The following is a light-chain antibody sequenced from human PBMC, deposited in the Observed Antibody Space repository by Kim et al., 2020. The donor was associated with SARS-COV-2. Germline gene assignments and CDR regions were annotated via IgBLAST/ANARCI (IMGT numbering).Light chain of an antibody. CDR1: KLGDKY. CDR2: QDS. V-gene: IGLV3-1*01. Sequence: VAPGQTARSTCSGDKLGDKYACWYQQKPGQSPVLVIYQDSKRPSGIPERFSGSNSGNTATLTISGTQAMDEADYYCQAWDSSTAWVFGGGTQLTVL. J-gene: IGLJ3*02. CDR3: QAWDSSTAWV.